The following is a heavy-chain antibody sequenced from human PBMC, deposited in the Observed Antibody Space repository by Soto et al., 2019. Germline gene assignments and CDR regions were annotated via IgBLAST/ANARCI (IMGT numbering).Heavy chain of an antibody. Sequence: EVQLVESGGGLVQPGGSLRLSCGASGFTFRTFDMNWVRQAPGKGPEWISYISSTSATMYYADSVKVRFTISRDNANNSLFLQMNSLRAEDTAVYYCARHNWPVGDYWGQGTLVTVSS. J-gene: IGHJ4*02. CDR1: GFTFRTFD. CDR2: ISSTSATM. V-gene: IGHV3-48*01. D-gene: IGHD3-16*01. CDR3: ARHNWPVGDY.